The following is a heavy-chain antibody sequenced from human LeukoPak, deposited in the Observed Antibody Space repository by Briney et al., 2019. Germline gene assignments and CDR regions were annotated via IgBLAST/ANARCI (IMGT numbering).Heavy chain of an antibody. D-gene: IGHD4-23*01. Sequence: GESLEISCKGSGYTFTNYWIHWVRQMPGKGLEWMGNVYPGDSDTRYSPSFQGQVTISADKSITTTYLQWNSLKASDTAIYYCARQLDYGGFGAFGIWGQGTMVTVSS. CDR2: VYPGDSDT. J-gene: IGHJ3*02. V-gene: IGHV5-51*01. CDR1: GYTFTNYW. CDR3: ARQLDYGGFGAFGI.